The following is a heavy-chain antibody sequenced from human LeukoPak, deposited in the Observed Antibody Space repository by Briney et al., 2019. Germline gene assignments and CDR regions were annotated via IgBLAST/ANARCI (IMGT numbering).Heavy chain of an antibody. CDR2: ISGSGGST. Sequence: PGGSLRLSCAASGFTFSSYAMSWVRQAPGKGLEWVSAISGSGGSTYYADSVKGRFTISRDNSKNTLYLQMNSLRAEDTAVYYCARALGYGPYYCDFWGQGTLVTVSS. J-gene: IGHJ4*02. CDR1: GFTFSSYA. D-gene: IGHD5-18*01. CDR3: ARALGYGPYYCDF. V-gene: IGHV3-23*01.